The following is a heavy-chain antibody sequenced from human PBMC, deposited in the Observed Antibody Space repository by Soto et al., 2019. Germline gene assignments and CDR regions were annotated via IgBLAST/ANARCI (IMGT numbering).Heavy chain of an antibody. CDR1: GGSISSYY. Sequence: SETLSLTCTVSGGSISSYYWSWIRQPPGKGLEWIGYIYYSGSTNYNPSLKSRVTISVDTSKNQFSLKLSSVTAADTAVYYCARHQWLTRMFDYWGQGTLVTVSS. D-gene: IGHD6-19*01. V-gene: IGHV4-59*08. J-gene: IGHJ4*02. CDR2: IYYSGST. CDR3: ARHQWLTRMFDY.